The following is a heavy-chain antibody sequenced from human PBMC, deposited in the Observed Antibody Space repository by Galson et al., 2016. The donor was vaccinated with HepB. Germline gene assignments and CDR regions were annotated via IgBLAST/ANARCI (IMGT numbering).Heavy chain of an antibody. D-gene: IGHD1-26*01. Sequence: SLRLSCAASGFSFSDTFMHWVRQAPGRGLEWVAVISNDGNNKYYADAVKGRFSISRDNSKNTVYLQMNSLRPEDTAVYHCTKDVGPIFYDYWGQGTLVTVSS. J-gene: IGHJ4*02. CDR1: GFSFSDTF. CDR2: ISNDGNNK. V-gene: IGHV3-30*18. CDR3: TKDVGPIFYDY.